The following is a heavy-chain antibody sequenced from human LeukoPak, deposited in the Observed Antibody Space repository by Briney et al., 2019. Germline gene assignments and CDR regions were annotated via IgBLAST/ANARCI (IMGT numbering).Heavy chain of an antibody. Sequence: PSETLSLTCTVSGGSISSSSYYWGWIRQPPGKGLEWIGSIYYSGSTYYNPSLKSRVTISVDTSKNQFSLKLSSVTAADTAVYYCARRAYDSSGYYHPAGYFQHWGQGTLVTVSS. CDR3: ARRAYDSSGYYHPAGYFQH. CDR2: IYYSGST. J-gene: IGHJ1*01. CDR1: GGSISSSSYY. D-gene: IGHD3-22*01. V-gene: IGHV4-39*07.